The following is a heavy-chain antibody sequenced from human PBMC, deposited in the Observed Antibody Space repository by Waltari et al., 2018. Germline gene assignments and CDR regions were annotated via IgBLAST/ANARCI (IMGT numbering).Heavy chain of an antibody. CDR1: GGSFSDYY. CDR3: ARDPTRLRTFDY. CDR2: IKNSGNT. Sequence: QVQLQQWGAGLLKPSETLSLTCAVYGGSFSDYYWLGIRQPPGKGLEWIGEIKNSGNTHSTPALKSRVTVSVDTSKNQFSRKLSSATAADTSVYYCARDPTRLRTFDYWGQGTLVTVSS. D-gene: IGHD3-16*01. J-gene: IGHJ4*02. V-gene: IGHV4-34*01.